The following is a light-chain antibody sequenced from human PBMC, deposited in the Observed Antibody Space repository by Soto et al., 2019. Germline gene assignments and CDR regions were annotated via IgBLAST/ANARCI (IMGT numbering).Light chain of an antibody. J-gene: IGLJ1*01. Sequence: QSALTQPPSASGSPGQSVTISCTGTKSDIGVYDFVSWYQHHPGKAPRLIIYEVVQRPSGVPDRFSGSKSGNTASLTVSGLQAADEADYFCKSYAGSNVFGTGTKVTVL. CDR2: EVV. CDR1: KSDIGVYDF. CDR3: KSYAGSNV. V-gene: IGLV2-8*01.